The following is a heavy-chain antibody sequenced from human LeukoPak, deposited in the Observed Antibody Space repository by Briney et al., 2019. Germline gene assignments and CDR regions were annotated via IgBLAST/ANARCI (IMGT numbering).Heavy chain of an antibody. D-gene: IGHD5-18*01. CDR3: AREPGYSYGSRYFDY. Sequence: SVRVSCKASGGTLNRDAISWVRQAPGQGLEWVGGVIPIFGTANYAQKFQGRVTIIADESTSTAYMDLSSLRSEDTAVYFCAREPGYSYGSRYFDYWGQGTLVTVSS. J-gene: IGHJ4*02. V-gene: IGHV1-69*01. CDR1: GGTLNRDA. CDR2: VIPIFGTA.